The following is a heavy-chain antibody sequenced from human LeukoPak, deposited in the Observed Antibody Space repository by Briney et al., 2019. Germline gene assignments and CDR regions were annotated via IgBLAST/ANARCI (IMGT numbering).Heavy chain of an antibody. CDR1: GGTFSSYA. Sequence: ASVKVSCKASGGTFSSYAISWVRQAPGQGLEWMGRIIPILGIANYAQKFQGRVTITADKSTSTAYMELSSLRSEDTAVYYCATPSKGDYERGLDYWGQGTLVTVSS. CDR3: ATPSKGDYERGLDY. J-gene: IGHJ4*02. D-gene: IGHD4-17*01. V-gene: IGHV1-69*04. CDR2: IIPILGIA.